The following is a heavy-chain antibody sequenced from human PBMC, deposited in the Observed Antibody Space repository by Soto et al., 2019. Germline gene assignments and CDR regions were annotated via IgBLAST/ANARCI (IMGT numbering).Heavy chain of an antibody. V-gene: IGHV1-18*04. J-gene: IGHJ4*02. CDR3: ARLGSVSSGCVTDY. Sequence: ASVKVSCKASGYTFTSNNIRWVRQAPGQGLEWMGWINVNSGNTKYAQKLQGRVSLTTDTSTSTAYMDLRSLRSDDTAVYYCARLGSVSSGCVTDYWGQGTLVTVSS. CDR1: GYTFTSNN. D-gene: IGHD6-19*01. CDR2: INVNSGNT.